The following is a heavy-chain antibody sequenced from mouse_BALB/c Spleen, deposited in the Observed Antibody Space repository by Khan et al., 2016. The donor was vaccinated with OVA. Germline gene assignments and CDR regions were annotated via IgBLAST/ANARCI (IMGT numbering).Heavy chain of an antibody. Sequence: EVQLLETGRDLVKPGRSLSLSCAASGFTFSNYGMSWVRQTPDKRLEWVATISSDGTYTYYPASVKGRFTISRNNAKNTLYLQMSSLTSEDTAIEYCTSHLTESFAYWGQGTLVTVSA. V-gene: IGHV5-6*01. CDR1: GFTFSNYG. CDR3: TSHLTESFAY. D-gene: IGHD4-1*01. J-gene: IGHJ3*01. CDR2: ISSDGTYT.